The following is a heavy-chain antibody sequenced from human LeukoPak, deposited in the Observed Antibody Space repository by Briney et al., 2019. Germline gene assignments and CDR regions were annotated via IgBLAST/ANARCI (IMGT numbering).Heavy chain of an antibody. CDR1: GFTFSSYG. V-gene: IGHV3-30*03. CDR2: ISYDGSNK. CDR3: ARSDHYYYMDV. J-gene: IGHJ6*03. Sequence: GGSLRLSCAASGFTFSSYGMHWVRQAPGKGLEWVAVISYDGSNKYYADSVKGRFTISRDNSKNTLYLQMNSLRAEDTAVYYCARSDHYYYMDVWGKGTTVTVSS.